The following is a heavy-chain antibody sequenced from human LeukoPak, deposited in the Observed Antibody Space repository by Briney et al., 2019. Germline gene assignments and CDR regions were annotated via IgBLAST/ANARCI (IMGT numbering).Heavy chain of an antibody. CDR3: AKPTYSSGWYYFDY. Sequence: SGGSLRLSCAASGFTFSSYGMHWVRQAPGKGLEWVAVIWYDGSNKYYADSVKGRFTISRDNSKNTLYLQMNSLRAEDTAVYYCAKPTYSSGWYYFDYWGQGTLVTVSP. CDR2: IWYDGSNK. J-gene: IGHJ4*02. D-gene: IGHD6-19*01. V-gene: IGHV3-33*06. CDR1: GFTFSSYG.